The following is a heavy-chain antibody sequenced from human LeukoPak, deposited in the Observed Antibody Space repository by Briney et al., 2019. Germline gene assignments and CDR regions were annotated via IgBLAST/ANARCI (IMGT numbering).Heavy chain of an antibody. J-gene: IGHJ4*02. D-gene: IGHD1-26*01. CDR1: DGSFSGYY. V-gene: IGHV4-34*01. Sequence: PSETLSLTCAVYDGSFSGYYWSWIRQPPGKGLEWIGEINHSGSTNYNPSLKSRVTISVDTSKNQFSLKLSSVTAADTAVYYCARGFDYSGSYYYLDYFDYWGQGTLVTVSS. CDR3: ARGFDYSGSYYYLDYFDY. CDR2: INHSGST.